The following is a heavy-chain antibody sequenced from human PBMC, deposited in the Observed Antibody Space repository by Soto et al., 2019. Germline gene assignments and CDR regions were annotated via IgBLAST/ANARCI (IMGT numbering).Heavy chain of an antibody. CDR2: INHSGST. CDR3: ARGHLVDYDSSGPGPTFDY. V-gene: IGHV4-34*01. D-gene: IGHD3-22*01. J-gene: IGHJ4*02. Sequence: PSETLSLTCTVSGGSISSYYWSWIRQPPGKGLEWIGEINHSGSTNYNPSLKSRVTISVDTSKNQFSLKLSSVTAADTAVYYCARGHLVDYDSSGPGPTFDYWGQGTLVTVSS. CDR1: GGSISSYY.